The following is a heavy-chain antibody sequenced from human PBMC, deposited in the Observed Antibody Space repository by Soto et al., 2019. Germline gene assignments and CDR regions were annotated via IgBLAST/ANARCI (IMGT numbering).Heavy chain of an antibody. CDR1: GGTFVSSA. CDR3: AKKNPHGDSNKAWLDP. Sequence: QVQLLQSGAELREPGSSVRVSCTPSGGTFVSSAFAWVRQAPGGKIEWMGGIIPILGSTKYAEKFLGRLTIRADDSSRTAYLELSSLTFDDTAVYFCAKKNPHGDSNKAWLDPWGQGTLVTLST. J-gene: IGHJ5*02. CDR2: IIPILGST. V-gene: IGHV1-69*01. D-gene: IGHD2-8*01.